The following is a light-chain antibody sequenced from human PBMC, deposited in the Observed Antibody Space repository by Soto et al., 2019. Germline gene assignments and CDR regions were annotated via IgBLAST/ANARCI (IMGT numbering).Light chain of an antibody. Sequence: EIVLTQSPGTLSLSPGERATLSCRDSQSVGSNYLAWYRLKPGQSPSLLIYSTSIRAAGIPDRFSGSGSGTEFTLTISRLEPEDFAVYYCQQYGNSPGTFGQGTKVE. CDR3: QQYGNSPGT. V-gene: IGKV3-20*01. J-gene: IGKJ1*01. CDR1: QSVGSNY. CDR2: STS.